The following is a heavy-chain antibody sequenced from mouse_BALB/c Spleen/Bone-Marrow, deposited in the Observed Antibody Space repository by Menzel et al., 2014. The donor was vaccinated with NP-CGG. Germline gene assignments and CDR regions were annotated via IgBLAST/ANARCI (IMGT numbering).Heavy chain of an antibody. Sequence: DVKLVESGGGLVQPGGSMKLSCVASGFTFSSYWMSWVRQSPEKGLEWVAEIRLKSDNYATHYAESVKGKFTISRDDSKSRLYLQMNSLRAEDTGIYYCIGNWDYWGQGTTLTVSS. CDR2: IRLKSDNYAT. V-gene: IGHV6-3*01. D-gene: IGHD4-1*01. CDR3: IGNWDY. CDR1: GFTFSSYW. J-gene: IGHJ2*01.